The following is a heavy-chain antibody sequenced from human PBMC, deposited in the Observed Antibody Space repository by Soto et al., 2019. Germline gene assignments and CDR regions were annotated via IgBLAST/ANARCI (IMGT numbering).Heavy chain of an antibody. CDR2: ISGSGGST. CDR3: ARRVNYYGGNWWYFDY. V-gene: IGHV3-23*01. J-gene: IGHJ4*02. CDR1: GFTFSSYA. Sequence: EVQLLESGGGLVQPGGSLRLSCAASGFTFSSYAMSWVRQAPGKGLEWVSAISGSGGSTYYADSVKGRFTISRDNSKNTLYLQMNSLRAEDTAVYYCARRVNYYGGNWWYFDYWGQGTLVTVSS. D-gene: IGHD4-17*01.